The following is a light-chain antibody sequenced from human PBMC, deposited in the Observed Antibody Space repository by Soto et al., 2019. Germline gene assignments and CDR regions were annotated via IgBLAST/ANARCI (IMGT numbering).Light chain of an antibody. V-gene: IGLV2-14*03. CDR2: DVS. Sequence: HSVLTQPASVSGSPGQSITISCTGTSSDVGGYNYVSWYQHHPGKAPKLMIYDVSNRPSGVSNRFSGSKSGNTASLTISGLQPEDEADYYCSSYTTSNTRQIVFGTGTKAPS. CDR3: SSYTTSNTRQIV. J-gene: IGLJ1*01. CDR1: SSDVGGYNY.